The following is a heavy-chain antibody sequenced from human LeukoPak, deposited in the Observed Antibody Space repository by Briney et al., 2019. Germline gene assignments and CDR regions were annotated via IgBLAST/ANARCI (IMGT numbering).Heavy chain of an antibody. CDR3: ARVADYYVSGHFDY. D-gene: IGHD3-10*01. CDR1: GFTVSGNY. V-gene: IGHV3-53*01. Sequence: GGSLRLSCAASGFTVSGNYMIWVRQTPGKRLEWVSLIYSGGNTYYTDSVKGRFTISRDNSENTLYLQMNSLRTEDTAVYYCARVADYYVSGHFDYWGQRTLVTVSS. J-gene: IGHJ4*02. CDR2: IYSGGNT.